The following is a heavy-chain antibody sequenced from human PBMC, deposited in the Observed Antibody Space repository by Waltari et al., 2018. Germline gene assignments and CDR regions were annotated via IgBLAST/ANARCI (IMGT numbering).Heavy chain of an antibody. CDR1: GFTFGSCA. Sequence: DVQLVESGGGLVQPGESLRLSCAASGFTFGSCAMNWVRLAPGKGLEWVSSISGSGSNTYLADSVKGRFTISRDNSKNTLYLQMNSLTAEDSALYYCAKDRRGYDKDIEYWGQGALVTVSS. V-gene: IGHV3-23*04. CDR3: AKDRRGYDKDIEY. D-gene: IGHD5-12*01. J-gene: IGHJ4*02. CDR2: ISGSGSNT.